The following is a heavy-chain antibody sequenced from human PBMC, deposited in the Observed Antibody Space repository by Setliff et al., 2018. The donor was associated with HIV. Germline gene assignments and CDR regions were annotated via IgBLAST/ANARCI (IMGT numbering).Heavy chain of an antibody. CDR1: GGTFSSYV. CDR3: ARAAYGYDSSGYFFDY. CDR2: IIPIFGTA. D-gene: IGHD3-22*01. J-gene: IGHJ4*02. Sequence: SVKVSCKASGGTFSSYVISWVRQAPGQGLEWRGGIIPIFGTANYAQKFQGRVTITTDESTSTVYMELSSLRSEDTAVYYCARAAYGYDSSGYFFDYWGQGTLVTVSS. V-gene: IGHV1-69*05.